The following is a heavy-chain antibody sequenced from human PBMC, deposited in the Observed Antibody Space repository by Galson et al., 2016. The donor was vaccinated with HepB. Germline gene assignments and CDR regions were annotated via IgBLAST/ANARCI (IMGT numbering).Heavy chain of an antibody. CDR3: ARHRETGNSWYNYFDI. CDR1: GGSLSSSGYY. V-gene: IGHV4-39*01. CDR2: IYYSGST. D-gene: IGHD6-13*01. J-gene: IGHJ4*02. Sequence: SETLSLTCSVSGGSLSSSGYYWAWVRQPPGRGLEWIASIYYSGSTFYHPSLKSRVTISVDTTKNQVSLKLTSVTVADAAVYYCARHRETGNSWYNYFDIWGQGALVAVAS.